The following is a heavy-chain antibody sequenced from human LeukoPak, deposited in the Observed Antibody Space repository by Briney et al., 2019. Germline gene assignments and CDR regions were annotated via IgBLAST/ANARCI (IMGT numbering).Heavy chain of an antibody. CDR2: IYSSGYT. CDR1: GGAIRSHY. J-gene: IGHJ4*02. D-gene: IGHD1/OR15-1a*01. V-gene: IGHV4-4*07. Sequence: AETLSLTCTVSGGAIRSHYWNWIRKPAGKGLEWIGRIYSSGYTNDNPFLKSRITMSVDMSKNQFSLRLNSVTAADTAVYYCARGEHSVDSWGQGMLATVSS. CDR3: ARGEHSVDS.